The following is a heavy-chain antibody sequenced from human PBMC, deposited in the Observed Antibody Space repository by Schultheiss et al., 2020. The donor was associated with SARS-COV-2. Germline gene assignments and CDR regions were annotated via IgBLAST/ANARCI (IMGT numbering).Heavy chain of an antibody. Sequence: SETLSLTCTVSGGSISSYYWTWVQQPPGKGLEWIGYIYYSGSTNYNPSLKSRVTISVDTSKNQFSLKLSSVTAADTAVYYCARDQYSRRGMDVWGQGTTVTVSS. J-gene: IGHJ6*02. D-gene: IGHD2-15*01. CDR2: IYYSGST. V-gene: IGHV4-59*12. CDR1: GGSISSYY. CDR3: ARDQYSRRGMDV.